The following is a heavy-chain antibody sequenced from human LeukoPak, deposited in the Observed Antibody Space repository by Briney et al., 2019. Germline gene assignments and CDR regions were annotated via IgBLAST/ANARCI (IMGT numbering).Heavy chain of an antibody. CDR1: GFTFDDYG. V-gene: IGHV3-20*04. Sequence: GGSLRLSCAASGFTFDDYGMSWVRQAPGKGLEWVSGINWNGGSTGYADSVKGRFTISRDNAKNSLYLQMNSLRVEDTAVYYCAKLAKYFYGSETYYFFEHWGQGTPVTASS. CDR3: AKLAKYFYGSETYYFFEH. CDR2: INWNGGST. J-gene: IGHJ4*02. D-gene: IGHD3-10*01.